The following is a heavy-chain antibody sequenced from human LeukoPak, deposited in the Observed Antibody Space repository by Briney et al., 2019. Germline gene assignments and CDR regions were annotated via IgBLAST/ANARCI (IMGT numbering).Heavy chain of an antibody. V-gene: IGHV3-7*03. CDR2: IKQDGSEK. CDR1: GFTFSSYW. Sequence: GGSLRLSCAASGFTFSSYWMSWVRQAPGKGLEWVANIKQDGSEKYYVDSVKGRFTISRDNAKNSLYLQMNSLRAEDMALYYCAKAGVTGTTAPYFDYWGQGTLVTVSS. D-gene: IGHD1-7*01. CDR3: AKAGVTGTTAPYFDY. J-gene: IGHJ4*02.